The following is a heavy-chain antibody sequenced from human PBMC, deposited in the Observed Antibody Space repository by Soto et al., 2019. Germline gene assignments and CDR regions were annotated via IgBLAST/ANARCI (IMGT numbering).Heavy chain of an antibody. V-gene: IGHV4-59*08. CDR3: ARFNWYFDL. Sequence: QVQLQESGPGLVKPSETLSLTCTVSGGSISSYYWSWIRQPPGKGLEWIGYIYYSGSTNYNTSLKSRVTISVDTSKNQFSLKLRSVPAADTAVYYCARFNWYFDLWGRGTLVTVSS. CDR2: IYYSGST. J-gene: IGHJ2*01. CDR1: GGSISSYY.